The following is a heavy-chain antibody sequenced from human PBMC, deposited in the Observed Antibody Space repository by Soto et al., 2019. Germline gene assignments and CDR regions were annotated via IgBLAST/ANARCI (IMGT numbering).Heavy chain of an antibody. D-gene: IGHD3-9*01. CDR2: INHSGST. V-gene: IGHV4-34*01. CDR3: ASIYYDILAGYQTNDD. J-gene: IGHJ4*02. Sequence: SETLSLTCAVYGGSFSGYYWSWIRQPPGKGLEWIGEINHSGSTNYNPSLKSRVTISVDTSKNQFSLKLSSVTAADTAVYYCASIYYDILAGYQTNDDWGQGTLVTLSS. CDR1: GGSFSGYY.